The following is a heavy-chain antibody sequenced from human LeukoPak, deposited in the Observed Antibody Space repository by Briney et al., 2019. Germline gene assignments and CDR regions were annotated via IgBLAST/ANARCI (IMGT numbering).Heavy chain of an antibody. CDR2: ISGSGGST. J-gene: IGHJ4*02. CDR3: AKPREDYYGSGSYYFDY. CDR1: GFTFSSYA. D-gene: IGHD3-10*01. V-gene: IGHV3-23*01. Sequence: GSLRLSCAASGFTFSSYAMSWVRQAPGKGLEWVSAISGSGGSTYYADSVKGRFTISRDNSKNTLYLQMNSLRAEDTAVYYCAKPREDYYGSGSYYFDYWGQGTLVTVSS.